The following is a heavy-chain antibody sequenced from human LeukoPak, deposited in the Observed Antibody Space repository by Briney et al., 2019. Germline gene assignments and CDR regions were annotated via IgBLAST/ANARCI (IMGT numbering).Heavy chain of an antibody. J-gene: IGHJ3*02. CDR2: ISSNSVSTI. CDR3: ARDQSPHYEGTDTLHFDI. V-gene: IGHV3-48*03. CDR1: GFTFSSYE. Sequence: GGALRLSCAASGFTFSSYEMNWVRQAPGKGLEWVSYISSNSVSTIYYADSVKGRFTISRDNAKISLYLQMNSLRAEGTAVYYCARDQSPHYEGTDTLHFDIWGQGTMVTVSS. D-gene: IGHD3-22*01.